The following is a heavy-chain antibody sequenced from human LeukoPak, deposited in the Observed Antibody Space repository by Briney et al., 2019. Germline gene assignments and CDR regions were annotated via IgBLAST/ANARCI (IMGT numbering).Heavy chain of an antibody. CDR2: IYTSGST. D-gene: IGHD2-2*01. Sequence: SITGTVSGGSISSYYWSWIRQPAGKGLEWIGRIYTSGSTNYNPSLKSRVTMSVDTSKNQFSLKLSSVTAADTAVYYCARGLRYCSSTSCFYFDYWGQGTLVTVSS. V-gene: IGHV4-4*07. J-gene: IGHJ4*02. CDR3: ARGLRYCSSTSCFYFDY. CDR1: GGSISSYY.